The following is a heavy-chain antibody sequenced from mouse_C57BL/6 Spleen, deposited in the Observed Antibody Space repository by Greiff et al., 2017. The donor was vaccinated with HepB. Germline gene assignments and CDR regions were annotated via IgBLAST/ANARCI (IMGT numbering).Heavy chain of an antibody. Sequence: QVQLQQSGAELVKPGASVKISCKASGYTFTDYYINWVKQRPGQGLEWIGKIGPGSGSTYYNEKFKGKATLTADKYSSTAYMQLSSLTSEDSAVYFCAITGSVWYFDYWGQGTTLTVSS. D-gene: IGHD4-1*01. CDR1: GYTFTDYY. CDR3: AITGSVWYFDY. V-gene: IGHV1-77*01. CDR2: IGPGSGST. J-gene: IGHJ2*01.